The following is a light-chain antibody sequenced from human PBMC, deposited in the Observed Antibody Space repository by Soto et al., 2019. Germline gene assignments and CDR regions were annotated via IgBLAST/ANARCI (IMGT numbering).Light chain of an antibody. V-gene: IGKV3-20*01. Sequence: EIVMTQSPGTLSLSAGETATVSCRASQSVSSYFLAWYQQRPGQAPRLLMDGASSRAAGIPDRFSGSGSGTDFTLTISRLEPEDFAVYYCHHYGRSAIFTFGPGTTVDIK. CDR1: QSVSSYF. CDR2: GAS. J-gene: IGKJ3*01. CDR3: HHYGRSAIFT.